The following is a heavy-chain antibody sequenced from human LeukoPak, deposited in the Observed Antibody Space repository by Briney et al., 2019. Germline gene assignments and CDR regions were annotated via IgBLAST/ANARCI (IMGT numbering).Heavy chain of an antibody. J-gene: IGHJ4*02. CDR2: ISGSGGST. Sequence: GGSLRLSCAASGFTFSSYAMSWVRQAPGKGLEWVSAISGSGGSTYYADSVKGRFTISRDNSKNTLYLQMNSLRVEDTAVYYCAKDSGGGGRIAAAGTWGYWGQGTLVTVSS. CDR1: GFTFSSYA. V-gene: IGHV3-23*01. CDR3: AKDSGGGGRIAAAGTWGY. D-gene: IGHD6-13*01.